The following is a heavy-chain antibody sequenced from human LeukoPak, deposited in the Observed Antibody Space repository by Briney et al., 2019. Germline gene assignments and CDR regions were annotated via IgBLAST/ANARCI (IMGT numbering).Heavy chain of an antibody. Sequence: SVKVSCKASGYTFTSYAISWVRQAPGQGLEWMGGIIPIFGTPNYAQKFQGRVTITADESTSTAYMELSSLRSEDAAVYYCARGWLAETMVVTPYNYWGQGTLVTVSS. CDR1: GYTFTSYA. CDR2: IIPIFGTP. CDR3: ARGWLAETMVVTPYNY. J-gene: IGHJ4*02. D-gene: IGHD4-23*01. V-gene: IGHV1-69*13.